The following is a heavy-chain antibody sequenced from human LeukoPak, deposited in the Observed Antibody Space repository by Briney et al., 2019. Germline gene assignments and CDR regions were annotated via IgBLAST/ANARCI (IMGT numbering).Heavy chain of an antibody. D-gene: IGHD3-22*01. CDR1: GFTSSDAW. V-gene: IGHV3-15*01. J-gene: IGHJ1*01. CDR2: IKSKTDGGTT. Sequence: PGGSLRLSCAASGFTSSDAWMSWVRQAPGKGLEWVGRIKSKTDGGTTDYAAPVKGRFIISRDDSKNTVYLQMNSLKTEDTAVYYCITLSGYRFQYWGQGTLVTVSS. CDR3: ITLSGYRFQY.